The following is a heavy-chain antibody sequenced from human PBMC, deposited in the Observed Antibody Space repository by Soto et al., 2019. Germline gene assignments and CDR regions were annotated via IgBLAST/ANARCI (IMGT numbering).Heavy chain of an antibody. Sequence: SETLSLTCTVSGGSISSGGYYWSWIRQHPGKGLEWIGYIYYSGSTYYNPSLKSRVTISVDTSKNQFSLKLSSVTAADTAVYYCASNYYGSGSRTLYYYYMDVWGKGTTVTVSS. CDR2: IYYSGST. D-gene: IGHD3-10*01. CDR1: GGSISSGGYY. CDR3: ASNYYGSGSRTLYYYYMDV. V-gene: IGHV4-31*03. J-gene: IGHJ6*03.